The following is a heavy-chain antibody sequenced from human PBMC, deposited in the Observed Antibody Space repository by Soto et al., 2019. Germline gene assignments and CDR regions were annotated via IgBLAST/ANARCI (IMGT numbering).Heavy chain of an antibody. CDR1: GYTFTGYY. V-gene: IGHV1-2*04. J-gene: IGHJ6*02. D-gene: IGHD6-13*01. Sequence: GASVKVSCKASGYTFTGYYMHWVRQAPGQGLEWMGWINPNSGGTNYAQKFQGWVTMTRDTSISTAYMELSRLRSDDTAVYYCARVLPQPVQSGPRYGMDVWGQGTTVTVS. CDR2: INPNSGGT. CDR3: ARVLPQPVQSGPRYGMDV.